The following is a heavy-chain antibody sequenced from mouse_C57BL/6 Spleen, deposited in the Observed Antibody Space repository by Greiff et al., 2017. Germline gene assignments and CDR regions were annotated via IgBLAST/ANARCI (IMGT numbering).Heavy chain of an antibody. D-gene: IGHD3-1*01. V-gene: IGHV1-85*01. CDR1: GYTFTSYD. CDR2: IYPRDGST. Sequence: QVQLQQSGPELVKPGASVKLSCKASGYTFTSYDINWVKQRPGQGLEWIGWIYPRDGSTKYNEKFKGKATLTVDTSSSTAYMELHSLTSGDTAVYFGAKRGARATYDDKDYWGQGTSVTVSS. CDR3: AKRGARATYDDKDY. J-gene: IGHJ4*01.